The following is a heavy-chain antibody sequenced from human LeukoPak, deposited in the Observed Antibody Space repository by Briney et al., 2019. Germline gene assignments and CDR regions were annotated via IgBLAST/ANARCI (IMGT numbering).Heavy chain of an antibody. CDR2: ISGSGGST. J-gene: IGHJ4*02. Sequence: GGSLRLSCAASGFTFSIYAMSWVRQAPGKGLEWVSAISGSGGSTYYADSVKGRFTISRDNSKNTLYLQMNSLRAEDTAVYYCAKLGTSSGWYSYFDYWGQGTLVTVSS. D-gene: IGHD6-19*01. V-gene: IGHV3-23*01. CDR1: GFTFSIYA. CDR3: AKLGTSSGWYSYFDY.